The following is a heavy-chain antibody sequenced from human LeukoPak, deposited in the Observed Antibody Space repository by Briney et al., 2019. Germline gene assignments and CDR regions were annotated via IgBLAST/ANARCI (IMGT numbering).Heavy chain of an antibody. J-gene: IGHJ3*02. Sequence: GGSLRLSCAASGFTFSSYAMSWVRQAPGRGLEWVSTIRCSGDGTYYADSVKGRFTISRDNSKNTLFLQMNSLRAEDTAVYSCAKLSFGNSGYIDIWGQGTMVTFSS. CDR3: AKLSFGNSGYIDI. D-gene: IGHD3-22*01. CDR2: IRCSGDGT. CDR1: GFTFSSYA. V-gene: IGHV3-23*01.